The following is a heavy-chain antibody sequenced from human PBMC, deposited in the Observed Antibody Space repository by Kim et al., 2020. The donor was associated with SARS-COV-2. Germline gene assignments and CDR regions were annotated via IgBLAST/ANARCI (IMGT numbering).Heavy chain of an antibody. D-gene: IGHD3-10*01. CDR2: FDPEDGET. CDR3: ATGGPEMSFIDY. Sequence: ASVKVSCKVSGYTLTELSMHWVRQAPGKGLEWMGGFDPEDGETIYAQKFQGRVTMTEDTSTDTAYMELSSLRSEDTAVYYCATGGPEMSFIDYWGQGTLVTVSS. V-gene: IGHV1-24*01. CDR1: GYTLTELS. J-gene: IGHJ4*02.